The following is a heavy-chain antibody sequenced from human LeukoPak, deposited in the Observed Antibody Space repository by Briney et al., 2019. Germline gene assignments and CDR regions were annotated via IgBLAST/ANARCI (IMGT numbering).Heavy chain of an antibody. CDR2: IYSSGST. Sequence: SETLSLTCRVSGVSISSVCNYWGWNRQPPGRTLEWIGSIYSSGSTYYNSSLKSRVIILIDTAKNHFSLNLSSVTAADTAVYYCARSDGYGLVGIWGQGTMVTVSS. V-gene: IGHV4-39*07. D-gene: IGHD3-10*01. CDR1: GVSISSVCNY. J-gene: IGHJ3*02. CDR3: ARSDGYGLVGI.